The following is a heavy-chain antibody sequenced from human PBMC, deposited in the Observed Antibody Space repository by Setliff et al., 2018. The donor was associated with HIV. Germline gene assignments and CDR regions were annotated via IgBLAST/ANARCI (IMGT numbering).Heavy chain of an antibody. D-gene: IGHD1-26*01. CDR1: GFTFSSYS. J-gene: IGHJ4*02. V-gene: IGHV3-21*01. CDR2: ISSSSSYP. CDR3: ARDRYSGSSTDY. Sequence: LRLSCVVSGFTFSSYSMNWVRQAPGKGREWVSYISSSSSYPHYADSVKGRFSISRDNVKNSLYLQMNSLRAEDTAVYYCARDRYSGSSTDYWGQGTLVTVSS.